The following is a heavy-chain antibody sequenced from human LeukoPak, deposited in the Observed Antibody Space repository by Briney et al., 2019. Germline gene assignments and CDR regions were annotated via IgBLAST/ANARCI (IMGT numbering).Heavy chain of an antibody. D-gene: IGHD3-22*01. Sequence: GESLKISCKGSGYSFTSYWIGWVRQMPGKGLEWMGSIYPGDSDTRYSPSFQGQVTISADKSISTAYLQWSSLKASDTAMYYCARHHYYYDSSGYYYGAFDIWGQGTMVTVSS. CDR3: ARHHYYYDSSGYYYGAFDI. J-gene: IGHJ3*02. CDR2: IYPGDSDT. V-gene: IGHV5-51*01. CDR1: GYSFTSYW.